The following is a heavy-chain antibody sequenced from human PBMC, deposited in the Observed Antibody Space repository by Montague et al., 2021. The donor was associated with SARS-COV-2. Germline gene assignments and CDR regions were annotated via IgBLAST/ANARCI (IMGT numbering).Heavy chain of an antibody. J-gene: IGHJ3*02. CDR3: ARHGLAGITIFGVVTPRGGFDN. V-gene: IGHV4-39*01. CDR1: GGSISSSSYY. D-gene: IGHD3-3*01. CDR2: IYYSGST. Sequence: SETLSLTCTVSGGSISSSSYYWGWIRQAPGKGLEWIGSIYYSGSTYYNPSLKSRVTISVDTSKNQFSLKLSSVTAADTAVYYCARHGLAGITIFGVVTPRGGFDNWGQGTMVTVSS.